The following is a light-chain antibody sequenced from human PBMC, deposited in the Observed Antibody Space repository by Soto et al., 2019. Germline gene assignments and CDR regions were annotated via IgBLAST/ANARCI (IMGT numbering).Light chain of an antibody. CDR1: SSNIGNNY. Sequence: QAVVTQPPSVSAAPGQTVTISCSGSSSNIGNNYVSWYQHLPGTAPKLLIYENNKRPSGIPDRFSGSKSGTSATLGITGLQTGDEADYYCGTWDSSLSAVVFGGGTKLTVL. V-gene: IGLV1-51*02. J-gene: IGLJ2*01. CDR3: GTWDSSLSAVV. CDR2: ENN.